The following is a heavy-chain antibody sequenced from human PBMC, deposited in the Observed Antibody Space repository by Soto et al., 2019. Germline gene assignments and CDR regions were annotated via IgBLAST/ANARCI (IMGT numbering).Heavy chain of an antibody. CDR2: ISHDGGNK. V-gene: IGHV3-30*18. CDR1: GFTFSSTG. D-gene: IGHD6-19*01. Sequence: QVQLVESGGGVVQPGGALRLSCAASGFTFSSTGMHWVRQAPGKGLEWVAVISHDGGNKYYGDSVKGRFTISRDNSKNPLYLQMNSLRADDTAVYYCAKDWGIAVAAHWGQGPLVTVSS. J-gene: IGHJ4*02. CDR3: AKDWGIAVAAH.